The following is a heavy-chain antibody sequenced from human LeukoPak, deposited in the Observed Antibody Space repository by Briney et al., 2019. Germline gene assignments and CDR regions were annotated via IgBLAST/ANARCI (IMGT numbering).Heavy chain of an antibody. CDR2: IYYSGST. Sequence: SETLSLTCTVSGGSISSYYWSWLRQPPGKGLEWIGYIYYSGSTNYNPSLKSRVTISVDTSKNQFSLKLSSVTAADTAVYYCARGCEPNYGESYWGQGTLVTVSS. CDR1: GGSISSYY. V-gene: IGHV4-59*01. CDR3: ARGCEPNYGESY. D-gene: IGHD4/OR15-4a*01. J-gene: IGHJ4*02.